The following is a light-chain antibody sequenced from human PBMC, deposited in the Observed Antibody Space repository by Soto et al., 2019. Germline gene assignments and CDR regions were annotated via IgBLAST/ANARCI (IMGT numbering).Light chain of an antibody. CDR1: QSVSYW. Sequence: IQMTQSPSTLSTYVGARVTITCRASQSVSYWLAWYQQKPGKAPDLLIYDGSTLASGVPPRFSGGGFGTEFTLNISSLQPDDSAIYYCQHYNTYTKSFGPGTKVDIK. V-gene: IGKV1-5*01. CDR2: DGS. CDR3: QHYNTYTKS. J-gene: IGKJ3*01.